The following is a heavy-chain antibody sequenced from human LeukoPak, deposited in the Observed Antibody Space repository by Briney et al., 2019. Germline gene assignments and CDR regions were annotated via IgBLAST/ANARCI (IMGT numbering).Heavy chain of an antibody. D-gene: IGHD1-1*01. CDR2: ISYDENDK. J-gene: IGHJ4*02. CDR3: ARTRAGIQAGFDY. V-gene: IGHV3-30*04. CDR1: GFTFSIYA. Sequence: GGSLRLSCAASGFTFSIYAMHWVRQAPGKGLEWVAVISYDENDKYYADSVKGRFTISRDNARNSLYLQMNSLRVEDTAVYYCARTRAGIQAGFDYWGQGTLVTVSS.